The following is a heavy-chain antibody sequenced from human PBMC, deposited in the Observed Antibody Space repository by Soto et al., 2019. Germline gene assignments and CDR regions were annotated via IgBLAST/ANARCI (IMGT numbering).Heavy chain of an antibody. CDR2: IYYSGST. J-gene: IGHJ5*02. Sequence: QVQLQESGPGLVKPSQTLSLTCTVSGGSISSGGYYWSWIRQHPGKGLEWIGYIYYSGSTYYNPSLTSRVTISVDTSKNQFSLKLSSVTAADTAVYYCAREYKGYCSGGSCYSGVWFDPWGQGTLVTVSS. V-gene: IGHV4-31*03. CDR1: GGSISSGGYY. D-gene: IGHD2-15*01. CDR3: AREYKGYCSGGSCYSGVWFDP.